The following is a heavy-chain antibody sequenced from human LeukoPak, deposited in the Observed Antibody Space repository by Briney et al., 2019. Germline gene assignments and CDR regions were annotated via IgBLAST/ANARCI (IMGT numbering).Heavy chain of an antibody. J-gene: IGHJ3*01. Sequence: ASVKVSCKASGYNFKSYDINWVRQAAGQGLEWMGWMNPHGDYTGYSQKFQDRVTMTSDSSTTTAFMELSSLISEDTALYYCARGLRDGLTGNDVLDVWGLGTMVIVTS. V-gene: IGHV1-8*01. CDR3: ARGLRDGLTGNDVLDV. CDR1: GYNFKSYD. CDR2: MNPHGDYT. D-gene: IGHD3-9*01.